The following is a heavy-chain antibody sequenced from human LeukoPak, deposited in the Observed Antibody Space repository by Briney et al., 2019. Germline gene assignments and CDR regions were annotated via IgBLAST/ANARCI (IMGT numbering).Heavy chain of an antibody. CDR1: GFTFDDYA. CDR3: AKDLTLDASGYFDY. D-gene: IGHD6-19*01. V-gene: IGHV3-9*01. Sequence: PGRSLRLSCAASGFTFDDYAMHWVRQALGKGLEWVSGISWNSGSIGYADSVKGRFTISRDNAKNSLYLQMNSLRAEDTALYYCAKDLTLDASGYFDYWGQGTLVTVSS. CDR2: ISWNSGSI. J-gene: IGHJ4*02.